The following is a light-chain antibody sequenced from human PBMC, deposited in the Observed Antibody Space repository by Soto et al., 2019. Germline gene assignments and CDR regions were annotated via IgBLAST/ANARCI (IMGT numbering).Light chain of an antibody. J-gene: IGLJ2*01. Sequence: QSALTQPASVSGSPGQSITISCTGTSSDVGTYNYVSWYQQHPGKAPKLIIYDVSTRPSGLSNRFSGSKSGNTASLTISGLQAADEAEYYCCCCSYADSSSFRVLFGGGTQLTVL. CDR2: DVS. CDR3: CCCSYADSSSFRVL. CDR1: SSDVGTYNY. V-gene: IGLV2-14*01.